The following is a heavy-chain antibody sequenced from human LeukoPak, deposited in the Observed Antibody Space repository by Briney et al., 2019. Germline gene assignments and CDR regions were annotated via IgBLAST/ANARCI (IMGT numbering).Heavy chain of an antibody. CDR1: GASISTNTHY. V-gene: IGHV4-39*01. CDR2: IHHTGTP. Sequence: SETLSLICIVSGASISTNTHYWGWVRQPPGKGLEWIASIHHTGTPYYNPSLKSRVTISVDTSKNQFSLQFSSVIAADTAVYYCVRSGYPGYWGQGTLVTVSS. D-gene: IGHD3-3*01. J-gene: IGHJ4*02. CDR3: VRSGYPGY.